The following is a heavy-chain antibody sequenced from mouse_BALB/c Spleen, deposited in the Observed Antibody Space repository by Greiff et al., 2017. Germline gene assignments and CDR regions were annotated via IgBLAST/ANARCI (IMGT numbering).Heavy chain of an antibody. J-gene: IGHJ2*01. CDR2: IWAGGST. D-gene: IGHD2-2*01. CDR3: ARDGYGYDVLDY. Sequence: VKLMETGPGLVAPSQSLSITCTVSGFSLTSYGVHWVRQPPGKGLEWLGVIWAGGSTNYNSALMSRLSISKDNSKSQVFLKMNSLQTDDTAMYYCARDGYGYDVLDYWGQGTTLTVSS. CDR1: GFSLTSYG. V-gene: IGHV2-9*02.